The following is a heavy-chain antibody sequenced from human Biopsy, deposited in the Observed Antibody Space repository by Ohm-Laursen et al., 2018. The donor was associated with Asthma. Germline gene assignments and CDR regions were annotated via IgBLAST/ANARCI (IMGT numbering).Heavy chain of an antibody. CDR1: GYTSINYA. D-gene: IGHD3-9*01. Sequence: SSAKVSCKASGYTSINYAIHWVRQAPGHSLEWMGWINAANGNTKYSQKFQGRLTISRDTSASTAYMDLSSLRSEDTAVYYCARTYFDFLTGQVHDAFAMWGQGTMVTVSS. J-gene: IGHJ3*02. CDR2: INAANGNT. V-gene: IGHV1-3*01. CDR3: ARTYFDFLTGQVHDAFAM.